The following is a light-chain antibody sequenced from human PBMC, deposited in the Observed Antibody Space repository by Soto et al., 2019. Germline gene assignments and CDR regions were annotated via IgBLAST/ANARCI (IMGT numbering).Light chain of an antibody. V-gene: IGLV1-51*01. CDR2: DNN. CDR1: SSNIGEND. J-gene: IGLJ2*01. CDR3: VAWDGGLSSVV. Sequence: QSVLTQPPSVSAAPGQKVTISCSGSSSNIGENDVFWYQQLPVAAPKLLIYDNNKRPSEIPDRFSGSKSGTSATLGITGLQTGDEADYYCVAWDGGLSSVVFGGGTKVTVL.